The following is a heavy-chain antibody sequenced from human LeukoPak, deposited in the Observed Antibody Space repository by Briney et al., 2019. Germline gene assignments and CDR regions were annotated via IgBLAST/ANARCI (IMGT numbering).Heavy chain of an antibody. CDR2: IIPILGIA. V-gene: IGHV1-69*04. J-gene: IGHJ4*02. D-gene: IGHD6-19*01. CDR3: AREAQQWLVLYYFDY. Sequence: SVKVSCKASGGTFSSYAISWVRQAPGQGLEWMGRIIPILGIANYAQKFQGRVTITADKSTSTAYMELSSLRSEDTAVYYCAREAQQWLVLYYFDYWAREPWSPSPQ. CDR1: GGTFSSYA.